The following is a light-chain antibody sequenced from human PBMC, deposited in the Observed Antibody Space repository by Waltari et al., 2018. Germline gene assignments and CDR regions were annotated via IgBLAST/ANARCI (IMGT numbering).Light chain of an antibody. J-gene: IGKJ1*01. CDR1: QSISSW. Sequence: DIQMTQSPSTLSASVGDRVTITCRASQSISSWLAWYQQKPGKAPKLLSYKASSLESGVPSRFSGSGSGTEFTLTNSSLQPDDFATYYCQQYNSYTWTFGQGTKVEIK. CDR2: KAS. CDR3: QQYNSYTWT. V-gene: IGKV1-5*03.